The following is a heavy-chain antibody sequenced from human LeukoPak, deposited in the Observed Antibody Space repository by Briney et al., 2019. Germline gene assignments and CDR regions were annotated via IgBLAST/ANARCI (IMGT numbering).Heavy chain of an antibody. J-gene: IGHJ6*03. CDR3: ARKEDCSSTSCYDSYYYYYMDV. Sequence: PGGSLRLSCAASGFTFSSYSMNWVRQAPGKGLEWVSYISSSSSTIYYADSVKGRFTISRDNAKNSLYLQMNSLRAEDTAVYYCARKEDCSSTSCYDSYYYYYMDVWGKGTTVTVSS. V-gene: IGHV3-48*01. D-gene: IGHD2-2*01. CDR1: GFTFSSYS. CDR2: ISSSSSTI.